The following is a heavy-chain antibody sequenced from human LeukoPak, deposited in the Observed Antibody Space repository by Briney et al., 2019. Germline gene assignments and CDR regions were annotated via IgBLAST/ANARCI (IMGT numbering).Heavy chain of an antibody. D-gene: IGHD3-10*01. Sequence: GGSLRLSCAASGFIFSNYAMTWVRQAPGKGLEWVSILGGLSESVYYPDSVKGRFTVSRDNSKDTLYLEINSLRGEDTATYYCARRWLGDPYGMDVWGQGTTVTVSS. CDR2: LGGLSESV. J-gene: IGHJ6*02. CDR3: ARRWLGDPYGMDV. V-gene: IGHV3-23*01. CDR1: GFIFSNYA.